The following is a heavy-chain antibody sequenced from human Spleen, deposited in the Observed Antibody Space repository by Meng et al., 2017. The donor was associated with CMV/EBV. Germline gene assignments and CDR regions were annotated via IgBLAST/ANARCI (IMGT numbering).Heavy chain of an antibody. CDR2: IYYRGST. J-gene: IGHJ6*02. CDR1: GGSISSSSYY. Sequence: SETLSLTCTVSGGSISSSSYYWGWIRQPPGKGLEWIGSIYYRGSTYYNPSLKSRVTISVDTSKNQFSLKLSSVTAADTAVYYCARYDFWSDYGMDVWGQGTTVTVSS. V-gene: IGHV4-39*07. CDR3: ARYDFWSDYGMDV. D-gene: IGHD3-3*01.